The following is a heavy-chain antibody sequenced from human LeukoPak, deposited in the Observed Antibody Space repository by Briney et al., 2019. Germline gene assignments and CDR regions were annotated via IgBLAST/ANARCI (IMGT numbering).Heavy chain of an antibody. D-gene: IGHD5-12*01. CDR1: GYTFTSYD. J-gene: IGHJ3*02. CDR3: ARGYSGYDPAFDI. Sequence: APVKVSCKASGYTFTSYDINWVRQATGQGLEWVGWMNPNSGNTGYAQKFQGRVTMTRNTSISTAYMELSSLRSEDTAVYYCARGYSGYDPAFDIWGQGTMVTVSS. CDR2: MNPNSGNT. V-gene: IGHV1-8*01.